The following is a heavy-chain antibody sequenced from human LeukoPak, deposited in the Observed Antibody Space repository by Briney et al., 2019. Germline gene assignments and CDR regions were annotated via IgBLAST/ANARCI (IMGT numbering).Heavy chain of an antibody. CDR2: IYYSGST. D-gene: IGHD3-9*01. J-gene: IGHJ3*02. CDR1: GGSISSYY. Sequence: SETLSLTCTVSGGSISSYYWSWIRQPPGKGLEWIGYIYYSGSTNYNPSLKSRVTISVDTSKNQFSLKLSSVTAADTAVYYCARGIRRTYDILTGYSHLDAFDIWGQGTMVTVSS. CDR3: ARGIRRTYDILTGYSHLDAFDI. V-gene: IGHV4-59*01.